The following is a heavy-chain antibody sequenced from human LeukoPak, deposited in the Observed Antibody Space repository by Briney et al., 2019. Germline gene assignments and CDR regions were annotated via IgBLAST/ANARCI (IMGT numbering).Heavy chain of an antibody. CDR3: ARHNSSSWYFPLTNYFDY. CDR1: GGSIGSSRYY. Sequence: PSETLSLTCTVSGGSIGSSRYYWGWIRQSPGKGLEWIGSEYYSGSTYYNPSLKSRVTISVDTSKNQFSLKLSSVTAADTAVYYCARHNSSSWYFPLTNYFDYWGQGTLVTVSS. J-gene: IGHJ4*02. D-gene: IGHD6-13*01. CDR2: EYYSGST. V-gene: IGHV4-39*07.